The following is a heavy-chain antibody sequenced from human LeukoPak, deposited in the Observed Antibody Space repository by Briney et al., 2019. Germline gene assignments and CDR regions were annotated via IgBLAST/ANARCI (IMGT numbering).Heavy chain of an antibody. J-gene: IGHJ5*02. V-gene: IGHV4-4*09. CDR3: ARGAAARWFDP. D-gene: IGHD2-15*01. Sequence: PSETPSLTCTVSGGSISSYYWSWIRQPPGKGLEWIGYIYTSGSTNYNASLKSRVTISVDTSKNQFSLRLSSVTAADTAVYYCARGAAARWFDPWGQGTLITVSS. CDR2: IYTSGST. CDR1: GGSISSYY.